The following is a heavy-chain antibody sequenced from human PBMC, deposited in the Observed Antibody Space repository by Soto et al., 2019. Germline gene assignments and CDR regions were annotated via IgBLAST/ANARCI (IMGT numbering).Heavy chain of an antibody. Sequence: SETLSLTCAVSGYSISGGYFWGWIRQPPGKGLEWIGSIFHSGSTFYNPSLKSRVTISLDTSKNQFFLKLTSVTAADTAIYYCARAPGYSYGPEDYWGQGTLVTVS. D-gene: IGHD5-18*01. CDR1: GYSISGGYF. CDR3: ARAPGYSYGPEDY. CDR2: IFHSGST. V-gene: IGHV4-38-2*01. J-gene: IGHJ4*02.